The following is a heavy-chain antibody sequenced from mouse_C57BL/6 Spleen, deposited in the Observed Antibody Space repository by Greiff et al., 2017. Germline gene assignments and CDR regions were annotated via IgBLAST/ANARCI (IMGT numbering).Heavy chain of an antibody. J-gene: IGHJ3*01. CDR3: ARGGYDGYYAWFAY. CDR2: IYPGSGST. V-gene: IGHV1-55*01. D-gene: IGHD2-3*01. CDR1: GYTFTSYW. Sequence: QVQLKQPGAELVKPGASVKMSCKASGYTFTSYWITWVKQRPGQGLEWIGDIYPGSGSTNYNEKFKSKATLTVDTSSSTAYMQLSSLTSEDSAVYYCARGGYDGYYAWFAYWGQGTLVTVSA.